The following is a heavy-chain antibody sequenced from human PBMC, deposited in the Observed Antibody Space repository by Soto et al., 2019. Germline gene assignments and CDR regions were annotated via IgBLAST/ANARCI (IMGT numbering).Heavy chain of an antibody. CDR1: GYTFTDFG. V-gene: IGHV1-18*01. J-gene: IGHJ3*02. CDR2: IRAHNQNP. CDR3: PRAADRFAFVWGRNYAFDI. Sequence: QDQLLQSGPELLKPGASVKVSCKAFGYTFTDFGIGWVRQAPGQGLAWVGWIRAHNQNPNYAKSLQGRVKVTTDSSTNTGFMELTSLRSDDTAVYYCPRAADRFAFVWGRNYAFDIWGQGTMVIVS. D-gene: IGHD3-16*01.